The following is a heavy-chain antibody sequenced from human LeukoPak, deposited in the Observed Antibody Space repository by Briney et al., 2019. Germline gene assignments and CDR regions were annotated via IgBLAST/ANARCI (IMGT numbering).Heavy chain of an antibody. CDR1: GYSFSNFW. CDR2: IDPSDSYT. J-gene: IGHJ4*02. D-gene: IGHD6-19*01. Sequence: GESLRIPCKGSGYSFSNFWISWVRQMPGKGPEWMGRIDPSDSYTNYSPSFQGHVTISADKSITTAYLHLSSLKASDSAMYYCARHPGTSGCYGDWGQGTLVTVSS. CDR3: ARHPGTSGCYGD. V-gene: IGHV5-10-1*01.